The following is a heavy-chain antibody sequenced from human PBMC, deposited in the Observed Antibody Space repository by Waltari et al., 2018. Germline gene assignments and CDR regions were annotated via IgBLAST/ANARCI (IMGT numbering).Heavy chain of an antibody. CDR3: ARDRGRGLYLDT. CDR2: VRGDGKT. V-gene: IGHV4-4*02. D-gene: IGHD1-1*01. Sequence: QLQLQESGPGLVNPSGTLSLICAVSGDSMRTSDYWSWVRQPPGKGLAWTGQVRGDGKTNYNPSFASRVTMSLDTSTYHFALKLTSATAADTALYYCARDRGRGLYLDTWGQGTLVTVSP. CDR1: GDSMRTSDY. J-gene: IGHJ4*02.